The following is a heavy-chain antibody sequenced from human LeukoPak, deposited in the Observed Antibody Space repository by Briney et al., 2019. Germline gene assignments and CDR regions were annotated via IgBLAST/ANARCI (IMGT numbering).Heavy chain of an antibody. D-gene: IGHD1-1*01. CDR2: INPNSGGT. V-gene: IGHV1-2*02. CDR3: ARRGTTAGDAFDI. CDR1: GYTFTSYA. J-gene: IGHJ3*02. Sequence: ASVKVSCKASGYTFTSYAMNWVRQAPGQGLEWMGWINPNSGGTNYAQKFQGRVTMTRDTSISTAYMEPSRLRSDDTAVYYCARRGTTAGDAFDIWGQGTMVTVSS.